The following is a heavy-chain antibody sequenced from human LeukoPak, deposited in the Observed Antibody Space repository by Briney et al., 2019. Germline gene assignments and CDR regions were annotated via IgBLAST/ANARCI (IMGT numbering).Heavy chain of an antibody. CDR1: GFTFRNAW. CDR3: SYGANFYFDV. V-gene: IGHV3-15*01. J-gene: IGHJ2*01. CDR2: IKTNYESGAT. D-gene: IGHD4/OR15-4a*01. Sequence: GGSLRLSCAASGFTFRNAWMNWARQAPGKGLEWVGRIKTNYESGATDYATPVKGRFTISRDDSKSTLYLQMNSLKIEDTAVYYCSYGANFYFDVWGRGTLVTVAS.